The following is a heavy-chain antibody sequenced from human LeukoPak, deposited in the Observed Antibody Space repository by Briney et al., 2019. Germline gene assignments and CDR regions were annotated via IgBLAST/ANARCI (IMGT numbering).Heavy chain of an antibody. Sequence: GGSLRLSCAASGFTFSSYAMSWVRQAPGKGLEWVSAISGSGGSTYYADSVKGRFTISRDNSKNTLYLQMNSLRAEDTAVYYCAMTTVVTQSSRGAYYYGMDVWGQGTTVTVSS. CDR2: ISGSGGST. V-gene: IGHV3-23*01. CDR1: GFTFSSYA. J-gene: IGHJ6*02. CDR3: AMTTVVTQSSRGAYYYGMDV. D-gene: IGHD4-23*01.